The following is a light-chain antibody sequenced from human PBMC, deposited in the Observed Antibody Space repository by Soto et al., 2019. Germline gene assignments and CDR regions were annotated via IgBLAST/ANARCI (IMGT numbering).Light chain of an antibody. Sequence: QSALTQPASVSGSPGQSITICCTGTSSDVGSYNLVSWYQQHPGKAPKLMIYEGSKRPSGVSNRFSGSKSGNTASLTISGLQAEDEADYYCCSYAGSSTYVFGGWTKLTVL. V-gene: IGLV2-23*01. CDR3: CSYAGSSTYV. CDR2: EGS. J-gene: IGLJ2*01. CDR1: SSDVGSYNL.